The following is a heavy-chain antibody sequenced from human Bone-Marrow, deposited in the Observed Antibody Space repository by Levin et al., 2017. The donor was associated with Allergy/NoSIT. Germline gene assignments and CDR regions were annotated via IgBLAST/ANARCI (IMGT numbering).Heavy chain of an antibody. J-gene: IGHJ4*02. CDR2: ISWDSGHI. Sequence: SLKISCVASGFSFDEHAMHWARQVPGKGLEWVSAISWDSGHIVYADSVKGRFTISRDNAKTSLYLHMNSLRAEDTALYYCAKDRTRKNSVAGDPMDFWGQGTLVTVSS. D-gene: IGHD6-19*01. CDR3: AKDRTRKNSVAGDPMDF. V-gene: IGHV3-9*01. CDR1: GFSFDEHA.